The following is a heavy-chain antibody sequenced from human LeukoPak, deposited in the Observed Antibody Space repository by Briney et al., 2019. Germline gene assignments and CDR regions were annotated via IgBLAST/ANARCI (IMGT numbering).Heavy chain of an antibody. Sequence: SETLSLTCTVSGGSISSYYWSWIRQPPGKGLEWIGYIYCSGSTNYNPSLKSRVTISVDTSKNQFSLKLSSVTAADTAVYYCASVITGSVDYWGQGTLVTVSS. CDR1: GGSISSYY. J-gene: IGHJ4*02. V-gene: IGHV4-59*08. CDR2: IYCSGST. CDR3: ASVITGSVDY. D-gene: IGHD1-20*01.